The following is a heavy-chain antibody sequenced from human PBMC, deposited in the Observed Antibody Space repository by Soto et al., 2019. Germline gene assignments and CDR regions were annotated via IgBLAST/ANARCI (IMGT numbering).Heavy chain of an antibody. CDR2: IDPSDSYT. J-gene: IGHJ6*02. CDR1: GYSFTSYW. D-gene: IGHD2-2*02. V-gene: IGHV5-10-1*01. CDR3: ASPAGYCSSTSCYTVYGMDV. Sequence: GESLKISCKGSGYSFTSYWISWVRQMPGKSLEWMGRIDPSDSYTNYSPSFQGHVTISADKSISTAYLQWSSLKASDTAMYYCASPAGYCSSTSCYTVYGMDVWGQGTTVTVSS.